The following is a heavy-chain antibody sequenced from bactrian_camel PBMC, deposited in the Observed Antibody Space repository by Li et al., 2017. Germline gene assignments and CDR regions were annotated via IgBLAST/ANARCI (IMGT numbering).Heavy chain of an antibody. CDR2: IDSDGAT. CDR1: GFTSSSYA. D-gene: IGHD2*01. J-gene: IGHJ4*01. Sequence: HVQLVESGGGSVQAGGSLRLSCPLSGFTSSSYAVGWFRRSLENERAGKEREGVAAIDSDGATNYAASVKGRFTISKDRRKDIAHLRMTNLKAEDTAMYYCAAGRTSWWLLLNPAGYRHLGQGTQVTVS. V-gene: IGHV3S57*01. CDR3: AAGRTSWWLLLNPAGYRH.